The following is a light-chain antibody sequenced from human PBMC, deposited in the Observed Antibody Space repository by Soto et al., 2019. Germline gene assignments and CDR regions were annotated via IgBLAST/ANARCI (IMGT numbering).Light chain of an antibody. V-gene: IGKV1-5*03. Sequence: DIQMTQSPSTLSASVGDRVTITCRANQSISSWLAWYQQKPGKARKLLIYKASSLESGVPSRFSGSGSGTEFTLTISSLQPDDFATYYCQQHNNYLWTFGQGTKVEIK. J-gene: IGKJ1*01. CDR1: QSISSW. CDR3: QQHNNYLWT. CDR2: KAS.